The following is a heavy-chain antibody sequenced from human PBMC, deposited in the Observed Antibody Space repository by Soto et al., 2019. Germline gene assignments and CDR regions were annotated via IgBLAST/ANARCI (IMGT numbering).Heavy chain of an antibody. Sequence: SETLSLTCSVSGASTTSYHWSWIRQPPGKGLEWVGYIYYSGSTNYNPSLKSRVTISVDTSKNQLSLKLKSMTAADTAVYYCARGDSSGYYYSFDYWGRGTLVTVSS. CDR3: ARGDSSGYYYSFDY. CDR1: GASTTSYH. D-gene: IGHD3-22*01. J-gene: IGHJ4*02. CDR2: IYYSGST. V-gene: IGHV4-59*01.